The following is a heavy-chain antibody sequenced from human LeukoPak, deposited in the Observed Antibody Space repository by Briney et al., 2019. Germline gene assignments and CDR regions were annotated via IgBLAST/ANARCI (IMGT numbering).Heavy chain of an antibody. D-gene: IGHD2/OR15-2a*01. CDR3: ARENIVKATWNWFDP. CDR1: GYTFTGYY. J-gene: IGHJ5*02. V-gene: IGHV1-2*02. Sequence: GASVKVSCKASGYTFTGYYMHWVRQAPGQGLEWMGWINPNSGGTNYAQKFQGRVTMTRDTSISTAYMELSRLRSDDTAVYYCARENIVKATWNWFDPWGQGTLVTVSS. CDR2: INPNSGGT.